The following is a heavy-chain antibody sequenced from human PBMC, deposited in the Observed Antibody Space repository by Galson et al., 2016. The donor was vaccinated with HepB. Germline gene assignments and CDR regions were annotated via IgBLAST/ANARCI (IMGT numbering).Heavy chain of an antibody. CDR1: GGSISSGGYY. J-gene: IGHJ3*02. V-gene: IGHV4-31*03. CDR3: ARVPLYYDSSGSPRGNDAFDI. Sequence: TLSLTCTVSGGSISSGGYYWSWIRQHPGKGLEWIGYIYYSGSTYYNPSLKSRVTLSVDTSKNQFSLKLSSVTAADTAVFYCARVPLYYDSSGSPRGNDAFDIWGQGTMVTVSS. D-gene: IGHD3-22*01. CDR2: IYYSGST.